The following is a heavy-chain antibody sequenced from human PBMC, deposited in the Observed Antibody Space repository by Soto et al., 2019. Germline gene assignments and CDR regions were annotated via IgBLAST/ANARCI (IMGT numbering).Heavy chain of an antibody. D-gene: IGHD6-19*01. Sequence: GGSLRLSCAASGFTFSSYGMHWVRQAPGKGLEWVAVIWYDGSNKYYADSVKGRFTISRDNSKNTLYLQMNSLRAEDTAVYYCARDLEPTDLNERQWLVQRYYGMDVWGQGTTVTVSS. V-gene: IGHV3-33*01. CDR1: GFTFSSYG. CDR3: ARDLEPTDLNERQWLVQRYYGMDV. J-gene: IGHJ6*02. CDR2: IWYDGSNK.